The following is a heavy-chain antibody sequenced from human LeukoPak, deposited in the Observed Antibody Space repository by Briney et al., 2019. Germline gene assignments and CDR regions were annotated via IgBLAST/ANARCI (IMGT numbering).Heavy chain of an antibody. CDR1: GFTFSSYG. D-gene: IGHD2-2*02. J-gene: IGHJ6*04. CDR2: IWYDGSNK. Sequence: GRSLRLSCAAPGFTFSSYGMHWVPQAPGKGLKWLAVIWYDGSNKYSADSVKGRFTISRDNSKSTLYLQMNSLRAEDTAVYYCAREVVVPAAIYYYYGMDVWGKGTTVTVSS. V-gene: IGHV3-33*01. CDR3: AREVVVPAAIYYYYGMDV.